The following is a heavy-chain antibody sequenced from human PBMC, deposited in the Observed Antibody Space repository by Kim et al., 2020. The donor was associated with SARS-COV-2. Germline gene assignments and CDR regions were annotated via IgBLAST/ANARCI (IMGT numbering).Heavy chain of an antibody. D-gene: IGHD6-6*01. Sequence: ASVKVSCKASGYTFTSYGISWVRQAPGQGLEWMGWISAYNGNTNYAQKLQGRVTMTTDTSTSTAYMELRSLRSDDTAVYYCARNQPWGAARPFVALVRWFDPWGQGTLVTVSS. CDR2: ISAYNGNT. J-gene: IGHJ5*02. CDR1: GYTFTSYG. V-gene: IGHV1-18*01. CDR3: ARNQPWGAARPFVALVRWFDP.